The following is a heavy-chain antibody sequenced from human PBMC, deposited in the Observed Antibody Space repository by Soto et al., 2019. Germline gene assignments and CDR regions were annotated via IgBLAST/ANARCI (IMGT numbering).Heavy chain of an antibody. J-gene: IGHJ4*02. V-gene: IGHV5-51*01. CDR2: IYPGDSDA. Sequence: PGESLKISCKGSGYSFSTHWVGWVRQLPAQGLEWMGIIYPGDSDARYSPSFKGQVTISVDESTTTAFLQWSSLKASDTAMYFCAMAQFDYVWGISGYFDSWGQGTLVTVSS. D-gene: IGHD3-16*01. CDR3: AMAQFDYVWGISGYFDS. CDR1: GYSFSTHW.